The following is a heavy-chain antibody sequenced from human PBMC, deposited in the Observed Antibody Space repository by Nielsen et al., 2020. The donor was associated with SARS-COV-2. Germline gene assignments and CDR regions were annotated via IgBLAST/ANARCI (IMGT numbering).Heavy chain of an antibody. Sequence: SETLSLTCTVSGGSISRIGFYWSWIRHHPGKGLEWIGYIYFSGRTCYNPSLKSRVTISVDTSKNQFSLSLRSVTAADTAVYYCARESSGYDHYNYGMDVWGQGTTVTVSS. J-gene: IGHJ6*02. CDR1: GGSISRIGFY. D-gene: IGHD5-12*01. CDR3: ARESSGYDHYNYGMDV. V-gene: IGHV4-31*03. CDR2: IYFSGRT.